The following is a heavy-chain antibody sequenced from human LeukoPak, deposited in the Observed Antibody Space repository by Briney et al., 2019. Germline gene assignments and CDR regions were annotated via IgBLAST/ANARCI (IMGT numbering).Heavy chain of an antibody. D-gene: IGHD1-26*01. Sequence: GESLKISCKGSGYSFTTYWIAWVRQMPGKGLEWMGIIYPGDSETRYSPSFQGQVTILADKSISTAYLQWSSLKASDTAMYYCARPGMEGATTDAFDIWGQGTMVTVSS. CDR2: IYPGDSET. CDR3: ARPGMEGATTDAFDI. J-gene: IGHJ3*02. CDR1: GYSFTTYW. V-gene: IGHV5-51*01.